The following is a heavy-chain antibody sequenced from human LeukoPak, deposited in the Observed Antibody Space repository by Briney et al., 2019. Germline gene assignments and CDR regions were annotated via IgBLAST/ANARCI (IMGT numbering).Heavy chain of an antibody. J-gene: IGHJ4*02. CDR2: ISSQYGNT. D-gene: IGHD3-16*01. CDR1: GYIFTSYG. Sequence: SVKVSCKTSGYIFTSYGISWVRQAPGQGLEWMGWISSQYGNTNYAQKLQGRVTLTTDSSTSTAYMELRSLRSDDTAVYYCARGELGSDDYVWGTPVTDYWGQGTLVTVSS. CDR3: ARGELGSDDYVWGTPVTDY. V-gene: IGHV1-18*01.